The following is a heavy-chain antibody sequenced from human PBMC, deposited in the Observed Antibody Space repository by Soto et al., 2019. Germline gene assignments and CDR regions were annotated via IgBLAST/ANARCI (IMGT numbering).Heavy chain of an antibody. CDR3: ARVGGGSGNFDY. CDR1: GFTFSNYW. J-gene: IGHJ4*02. V-gene: IGHV3-74*01. CDR2: INGDGSFT. D-gene: IGHD3-10*01. Sequence: EVQLVESGGGLVQPGGSLRLSCGASGFTFSNYWMHWVRQAPGEGLVWVSRINGDGSFTRFADSVKGRFTISRDNAKNTLYLQINSLRADDTAVYYCARVGGGSGNFDYWGQGTLVTVSS.